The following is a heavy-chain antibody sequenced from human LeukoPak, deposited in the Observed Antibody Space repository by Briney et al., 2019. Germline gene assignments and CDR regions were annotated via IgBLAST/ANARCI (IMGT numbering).Heavy chain of an antibody. D-gene: IGHD2-2*01. CDR1: GFTVSSNY. Sequence: GGSLRLSCAASGFTVSSNYMNWVRQAPGKGLEWVSSISASGGSTFYADSVKGRFTISRDNSKNTLFLQMNSLRAEDTAVYYCPKGASSTWFDPWGQGTLVTVSS. CDR2: ISASGGST. V-gene: IGHV3-23*01. CDR3: PKGASSTWFDP. J-gene: IGHJ5*02.